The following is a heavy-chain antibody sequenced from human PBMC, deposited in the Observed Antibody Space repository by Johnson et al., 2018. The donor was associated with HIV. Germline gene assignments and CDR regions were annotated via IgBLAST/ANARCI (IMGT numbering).Heavy chain of an antibody. CDR3: AINSGYDSHGAFDI. D-gene: IGHD5-12*01. CDR2: INWISGSI. CDR1: GFTFDDYA. J-gene: IGHJ3*02. Sequence: LLVESGGGLVQPGRSLRLSCVVSGFTFDDYAMHWVRQVPGEGLEWVSGINWISGSIGYADSVKGRFTISRDNSKNTLYLQMNSLRAEDTAVYYCAINSGYDSHGAFDIWGQGTMVTVSS. V-gene: IGHV3-9*01.